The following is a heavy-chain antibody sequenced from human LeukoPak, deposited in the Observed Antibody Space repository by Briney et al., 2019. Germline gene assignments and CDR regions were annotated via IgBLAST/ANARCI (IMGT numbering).Heavy chain of an antibody. V-gene: IGHV4-34*01. J-gene: IGHJ5*02. CDR1: GGSFSGYY. CDR3: ARSHYYDSSGSHNNWFDP. Sequence: SETLSHTCAVYGGSFSGYYWSWIRQPPGKGLEWIGEINHSGSTNYNPSLKSRVTISVDTSKNQFSLRLSSVTAADTAVYYCARSHYYDSSGSHNNWFDPWGQGTLVTVSS. D-gene: IGHD3-22*01. CDR2: INHSGST.